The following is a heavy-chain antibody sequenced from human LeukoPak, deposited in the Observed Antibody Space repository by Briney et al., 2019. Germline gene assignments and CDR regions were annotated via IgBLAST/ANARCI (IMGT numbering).Heavy chain of an antibody. CDR2: ITWNSGSI. CDR3: AKDRTLGYGIDY. J-gene: IGHJ4*02. CDR1: GFTFDDYA. V-gene: IGHV3-9*01. Sequence: PGRSLRLSCAASGFTFDDYAMHWVRQAPGKGMEWVSGITWNSGSIGYADSVKGRFTISRDNAKNSLYLQMKSLRADDAALYYCAKDRTLGYGIDYWGQGTLVTVAS. D-gene: IGHD5-18*01.